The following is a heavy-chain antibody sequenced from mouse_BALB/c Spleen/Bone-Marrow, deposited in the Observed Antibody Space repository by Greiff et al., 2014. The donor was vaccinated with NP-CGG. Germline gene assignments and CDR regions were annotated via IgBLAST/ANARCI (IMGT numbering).Heavy chain of an antibody. J-gene: IGHJ3*01. CDR2: INSNGGST. V-gene: IGHV5-6-3*01. CDR3: ARDLAY. Sequence: EVKLLESGGGLVQPGGSLTLSCAASGFTLSSYGMSWVRQSPDKRLELVATINSNGGSTYYPDSVKGRFTISRDNAKNTLYLQMSSLKSEDTAMYYCARDLAYWGQGTLVTVSA. CDR1: GFTLSSYG.